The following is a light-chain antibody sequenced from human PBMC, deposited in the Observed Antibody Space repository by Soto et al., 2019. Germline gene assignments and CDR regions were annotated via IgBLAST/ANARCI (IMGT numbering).Light chain of an antibody. CDR2: KAS. V-gene: IGKV1-5*03. CDR3: QQYLSYPIT. Sequence: DIQMTQSPSTLSASVGDRVTITCRASQSLSSWLAWYQQKPGKAPKPLIYKASSLESGVPSRFSGSGSGTEFTLTISGLQPDDFATYYDQQYLSYPITFGQGTRLEIK. CDR1: QSLSSW. J-gene: IGKJ5*01.